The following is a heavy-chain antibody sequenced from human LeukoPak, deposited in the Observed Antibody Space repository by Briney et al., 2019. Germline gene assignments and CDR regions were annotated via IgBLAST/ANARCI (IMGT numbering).Heavy chain of an antibody. V-gene: IGHV3-7*01. Sequence: PGGSLRLSCAASGFTFSSYWMSWVRQAPGKGLEWVANIKQDGSEKYYVDSVKGRFTISRDNAKNSLYLQMNSLRAEDTAVYYCARDPARGLQLWYEGYFDYWGQGTLVTVSS. CDR2: IKQDGSEK. CDR3: ARDPARGLQLWYEGYFDY. CDR1: GFTFSSYW. J-gene: IGHJ4*02. D-gene: IGHD5-18*01.